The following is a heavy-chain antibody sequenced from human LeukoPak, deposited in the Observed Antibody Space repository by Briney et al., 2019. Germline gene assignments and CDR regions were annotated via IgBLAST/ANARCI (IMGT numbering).Heavy chain of an antibody. D-gene: IGHD1-26*01. J-gene: IGHJ4*02. CDR3: AKLVGATSGY. Sequence: GGSLRLSCAASGFTFSSNAMSWVRQAPGKGLDWVSTISGSGDSTYYADSVKGRFTISRDNSKNTLYLQMNSLRAGDTAVYYCAKLVGATSGYWGQGTLVTVSS. CDR2: ISGSGDST. V-gene: IGHV3-23*01. CDR1: GFTFSSNA.